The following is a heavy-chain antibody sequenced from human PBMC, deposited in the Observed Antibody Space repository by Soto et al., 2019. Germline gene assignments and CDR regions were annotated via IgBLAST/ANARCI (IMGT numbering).Heavy chain of an antibody. CDR3: ASLTYDYGDYGDAFDI. CDR1: GFTFSSYS. V-gene: IGHV3-21*01. Sequence: GGSLRLSCAASGFTFSSYSMNWVRQAPVKGLEWVSSISSSSSYIYYADSVKGRFTISRDNAKNSLYLQMNSLRAEDTAVYYCASLTYDYGDYGDAFDIWGQGTMVTVSS. J-gene: IGHJ3*02. D-gene: IGHD4-17*01. CDR2: ISSSSSYI.